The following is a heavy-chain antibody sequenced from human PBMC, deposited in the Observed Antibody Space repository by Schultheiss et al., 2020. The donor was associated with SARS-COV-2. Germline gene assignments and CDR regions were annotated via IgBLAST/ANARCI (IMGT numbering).Heavy chain of an antibody. Sequence: GGSLRLSCAASGFTFSSYAMHWVRQAPGKGLEWVAVISYDGSNKYYADSVKGRFTISRDNSKNTLYLQMNSLRAEDTAVYYCARALAPYSGSYYPFDYWGQGTLVTVSS. CDR2: ISYDGSNK. J-gene: IGHJ4*02. CDR1: GFTFSSYA. D-gene: IGHD1-26*01. CDR3: ARALAPYSGSYYPFDY. V-gene: IGHV3-30*07.